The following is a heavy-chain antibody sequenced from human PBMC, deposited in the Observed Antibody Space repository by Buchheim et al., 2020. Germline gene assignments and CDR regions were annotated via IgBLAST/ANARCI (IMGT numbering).Heavy chain of an antibody. J-gene: IGHJ6*02. CDR3: ARDTRYGGNSLFGFPYYYGMDV. CDR1: GGSISSGGYY. D-gene: IGHD4-23*01. CDR2: IYYSGST. Sequence: QVQLQESGPGLVKPSQTLSLTCTVSGGSISSGGYYWSWIRQHPGKGLEWIGYIYYSGSTYYNPSLKSRVTISVDTSKNQFSLKLSSVTAADTAVYYCARDTRYGGNSLFGFPYYYGMDVWGQGTT. V-gene: IGHV4-31*03.